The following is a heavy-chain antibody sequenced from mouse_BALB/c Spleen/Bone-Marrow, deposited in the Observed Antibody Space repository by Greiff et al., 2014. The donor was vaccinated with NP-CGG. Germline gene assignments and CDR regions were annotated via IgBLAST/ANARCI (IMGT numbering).Heavy chain of an antibody. D-gene: IGHD1-1*01. J-gene: IGHJ2*01. V-gene: IGHV14-3*02. CDR2: IDPANDNS. CDR3: TRNYVSHYFDY. Sequence: EVQLQQSGAELVKPGASVKLSCAASGFNIKDTFIHWVKQRPEQGLEWIGSIDPANDNSKFDPKFQGKATLTADTSSNTAYLQRSSLTSEDTAVYFCTRNYVSHYFDYWGQGTTLTVSS. CDR1: GFNIKDTF.